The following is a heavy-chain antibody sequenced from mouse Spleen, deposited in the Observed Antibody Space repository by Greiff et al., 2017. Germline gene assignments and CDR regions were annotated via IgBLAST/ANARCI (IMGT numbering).Heavy chain of an antibody. Sequence: EVQLQQSGPELVKPGASVKIPCKASGYTFTDYNMDWVKQSHGKSLEWIGDINPNNGGTIYNQKFKGKATLTVDKSSSTAYMELRSLTSEDTAVYYCARPLYYYDGTAWFAYWGQGTLVTVSA. D-gene: IGHD1-1*02. CDR2: INPNNGGT. CDR1: GYTFTDYN. V-gene: IGHV1-18*01. J-gene: IGHJ3*01. CDR3: ARPLYYYDGTAWFAY.